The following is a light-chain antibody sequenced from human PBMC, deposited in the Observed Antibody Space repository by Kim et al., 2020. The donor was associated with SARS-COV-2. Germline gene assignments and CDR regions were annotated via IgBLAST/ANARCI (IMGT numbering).Light chain of an antibody. CDR2: GKN. CDR3: NSRDISGNHVSVV. V-gene: IGLV3-19*01. Sequence: GQTVRITCQGDSLSSYYASWYQQKPGQAPVLVIYGKNNRPSGIPDRFSGSSSGNTASLTITGAQAEDEADYYCNSRDISGNHVSVVFGGGTQLTVL. CDR1: SLSSYY. J-gene: IGLJ2*01.